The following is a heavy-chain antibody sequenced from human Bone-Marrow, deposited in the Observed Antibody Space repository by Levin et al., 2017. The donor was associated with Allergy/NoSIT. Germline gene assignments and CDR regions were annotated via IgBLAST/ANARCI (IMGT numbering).Heavy chain of an antibody. V-gene: IGHV4-34*01. J-gene: IGHJ4*02. CDR3: ARGSFYGSGSYGKFDF. Sequence: SQTLSLTCDVYGGSFIGYYWSWIRQPPGKGLEWIGEINHGGSPNYNPSLESRVTVSLDTSKNQFSLKLISVTAADTAVFYCARGSFYGSGSYGKFDFWGQGILVTVSS. CDR2: INHGGSP. D-gene: IGHD3-10*01. CDR1: GGSFIGYY.